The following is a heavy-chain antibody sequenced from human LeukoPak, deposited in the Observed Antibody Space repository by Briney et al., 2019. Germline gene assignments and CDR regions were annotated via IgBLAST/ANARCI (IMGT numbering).Heavy chain of an antibody. CDR1: GGSISSYY. J-gene: IGHJ4*02. V-gene: IGHV4-59*08. D-gene: IGHD4-17*01. CDR2: IYYSGST. CDR3: ARLGEYGDYAGYFDY. Sequence: SETLSLTCTVSGGSISSYYWSWIRQPPGKGLEWIGYIYYSGSTNYNPSLKSRVTISVDTSKNQFSLKLSSVTAADTAVYYCARLGEYGDYAGYFDYWGQGTLVTVSS.